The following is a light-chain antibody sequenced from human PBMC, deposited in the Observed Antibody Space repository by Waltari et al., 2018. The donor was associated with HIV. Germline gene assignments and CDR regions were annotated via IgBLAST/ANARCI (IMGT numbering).Light chain of an antibody. Sequence: QSVLTQPPSTSGTPGPGVTISCSGSSSHIGRNSVSWYRHLPGTTPNPLIYRSDQRPSGVPDRFSASKSGTSASLAISGLQSEDEAVYYCAAWDHGLTGPNWVFGGGTRLTVL. V-gene: IGLV1-47*01. CDR1: SSHIGRNS. J-gene: IGLJ3*02. CDR3: AAWDHGLTGPNWV. CDR2: RSD.